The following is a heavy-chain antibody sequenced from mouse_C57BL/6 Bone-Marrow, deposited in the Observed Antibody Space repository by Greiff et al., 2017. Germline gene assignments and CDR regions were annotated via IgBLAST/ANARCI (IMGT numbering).Heavy chain of an antibody. CDR1: GFNIKDDY. CDR3: SSFDGNYFDF. J-gene: IGHJ2*01. D-gene: IGHD2-3*01. V-gene: IGHV14-4*01. Sequence: EVQLQQSGAELVRPGASVKLSCTASGFNIKDDYIHWVKQRPEQGLEWIGWIDPEIGDTEYDSKFQGKATITSDTSSNTAYLQLSSLTSGDTAVYYCSSFDGNYFDFWGQGTPLTVAS. CDR2: IDPEIGDT.